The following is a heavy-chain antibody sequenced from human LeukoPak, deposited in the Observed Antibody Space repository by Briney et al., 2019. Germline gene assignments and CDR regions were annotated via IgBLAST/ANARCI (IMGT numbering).Heavy chain of an antibody. D-gene: IGHD2-21*02. V-gene: IGHV4-39*01. J-gene: IGHJ4*02. Sequence: SETLSLTCTVSGDSISNKSYYWGWIRQPPGKGLEWIGRIYYSGSTYYNPSLKSRVTISVDTFKNQFSLKLSSVTAADTAVYYCARGDYYSSDYWGQGTLVTVSS. CDR1: GDSISNKSYY. CDR3: ARGDYYSSDY. CDR2: IYYSGST.